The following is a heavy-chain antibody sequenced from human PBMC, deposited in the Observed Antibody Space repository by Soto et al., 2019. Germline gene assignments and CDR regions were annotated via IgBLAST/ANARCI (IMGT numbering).Heavy chain of an antibody. CDR3: ATGRVVAAPDY. D-gene: IGHD2-15*01. CDR1: GGSISSGDYY. V-gene: IGHV4-30-4*01. J-gene: IGHJ4*02. CDR2: IYYSGST. Sequence: QVQLQESGPGLVKPSQTLSLTCTVSGGSISSGDYYWSWIRQPPGKGLEWIGYIYYSGSTYYNPSLKSXXTXSAXTSKNQFSLKLRSVTAADTAVYYCATGRVVAAPDYWGQGTLVTVSS.